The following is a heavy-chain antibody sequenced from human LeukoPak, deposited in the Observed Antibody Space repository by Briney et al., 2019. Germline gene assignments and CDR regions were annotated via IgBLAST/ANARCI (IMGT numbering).Heavy chain of an antibody. D-gene: IGHD1-26*01. J-gene: IGHJ4*02. CDR3: AKGLAYSGSYEWDY. CDR1: GFTFGSYA. V-gene: IGHV3-23*01. CDR2: LNGNGGST. Sequence: GGSLRLSCAASGFTFGSYAMSWVRQAPGKGLEWVSTLNGNGGSTYYADSVKGRFTISRDNSKNTLYLQMNSLRAEDTAVYYCAKGLAYSGSYEWDYWGQGTLVTVSS.